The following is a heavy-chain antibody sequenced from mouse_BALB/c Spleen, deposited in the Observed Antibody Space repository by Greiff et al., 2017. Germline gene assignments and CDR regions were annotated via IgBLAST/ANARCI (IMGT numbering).Heavy chain of an antibody. CDR3: ARNGVRYAMDY. J-gene: IGHJ4*01. Sequence: VHLLESGPGLVQPSQSLSITCTASGFSLTSYGVHWVRQSPGKGLEWLGVIWSGGSTDYNAAFISRLSISKDNSKSQVFFKMNSLQANDTAIYYCARNGVRYAMDYWGQGTSVTVSS. D-gene: IGHD2-14*01. CDR1: GFSLTSYG. CDR2: IWSGGST. V-gene: IGHV2-2*02.